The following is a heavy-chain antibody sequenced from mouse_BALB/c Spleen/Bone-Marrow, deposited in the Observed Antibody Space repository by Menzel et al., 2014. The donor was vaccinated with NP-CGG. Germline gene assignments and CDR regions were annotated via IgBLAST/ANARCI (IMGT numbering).Heavy chain of an antibody. D-gene: IGHD1-1*01. CDR1: GYTFSSYW. CDR2: ILPGRGST. V-gene: IGHV1-9*01. Sequence: VQLQESGAELMKPGASVKISCKATGYTFSSYWIEWVKQRPGHGLEWIGEILPGRGSTNYNEKFKGKATFTSDTSSNXAYMQLSSLTSEDSAVYYCARWDTTAMDYWGQGTSVTVSS. CDR3: ARWDTTAMDY. J-gene: IGHJ4*01.